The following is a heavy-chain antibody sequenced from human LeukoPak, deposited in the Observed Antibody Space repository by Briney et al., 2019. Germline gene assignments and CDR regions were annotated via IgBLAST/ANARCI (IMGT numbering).Heavy chain of an antibody. CDR1: GGSISSYY. D-gene: IGHD3-3*01. Sequence: SETLSLTCTVSGGSISSYYWSWIRQPPGKGLEWIGYVYYSGSTNYNPSLKSRVTISVDTSKNQFSLKLTSVTAADTAVYYCARHGRDVLRFLEWFGGFEFWGQGTLVTVSS. CDR2: VYYSGST. CDR3: ARHGRDVLRFLEWFGGFEF. J-gene: IGHJ4*02. V-gene: IGHV4-59*08.